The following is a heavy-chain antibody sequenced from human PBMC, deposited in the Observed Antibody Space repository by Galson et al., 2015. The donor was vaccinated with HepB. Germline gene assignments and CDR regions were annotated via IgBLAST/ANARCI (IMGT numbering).Heavy chain of an antibody. Sequence: SVKVSCKASGGTFSRYAISWVRQAPGQGLEWMGGIIPIFGTANYAQKFQGRVTITADESTSTAYMELSSLRSEDTAVYYCARDKGNGDYDVDYWGQGTLVTVSS. CDR3: ARDKGNGDYDVDY. CDR2: IIPIFGTA. V-gene: IGHV1-69*13. J-gene: IGHJ4*02. D-gene: IGHD4-17*01. CDR1: GGTFSRYA.